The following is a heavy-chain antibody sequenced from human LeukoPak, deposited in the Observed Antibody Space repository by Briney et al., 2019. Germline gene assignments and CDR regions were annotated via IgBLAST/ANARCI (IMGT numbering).Heavy chain of an antibody. CDR2: INPNSGGT. D-gene: IGHD3-22*01. CDR1: GYTFIDYY. J-gene: IGHJ6*02. Sequence: ASVKVSCKASGYTFIDYYMHWVRQAPGQGLEWMGWINPNSGGTNYAQKFQGRVTMTRDTSISTAYMELSRLRSDDTAVYYCARDYDSSGNYGMDVWGQGTTVTVSS. CDR3: ARDYDSSGNYGMDV. V-gene: IGHV1-2*02.